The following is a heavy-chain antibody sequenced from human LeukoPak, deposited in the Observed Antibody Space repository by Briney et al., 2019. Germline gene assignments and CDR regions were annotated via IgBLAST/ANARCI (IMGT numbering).Heavy chain of an antibody. CDR1: GGSISSYY. J-gene: IGHJ4*02. V-gene: IGHV4-59*01. Sequence: SETLSLTCTVSGGSISSYYWSWIRQPPGKGLEWIGYIYYSGSTNYNPSLKSRVTISVDTSKNQFSLKLSSVTAADTAVYYCARVKTQQLYFDYWGQGILVTVSS. D-gene: IGHD6-13*01. CDR2: IYYSGST. CDR3: ARVKTQQLYFDY.